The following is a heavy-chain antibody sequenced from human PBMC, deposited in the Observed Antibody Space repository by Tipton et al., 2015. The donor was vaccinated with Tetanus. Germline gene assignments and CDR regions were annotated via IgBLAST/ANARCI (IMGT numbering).Heavy chain of an antibody. J-gene: IGHJ4*02. CDR2: ISPSGRS. CDR3: ARANYDFPNKGPFDF. Sequence: LRLSCTVSGGSIRSGDHQWNWIRQPPGKGLEWLAYISPSGRSNSNYSLKSRITVSQDKSKNRFSLKLTSVTAADTAVYYCARANYDFPNKGPFDFWGQGILVLVSS. V-gene: IGHV4-61*08. CDR1: GGSIRSGDHQ. D-gene: IGHD3-3*01.